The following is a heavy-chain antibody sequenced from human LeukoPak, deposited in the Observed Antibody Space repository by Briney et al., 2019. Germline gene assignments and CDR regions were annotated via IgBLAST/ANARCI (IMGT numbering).Heavy chain of an antibody. CDR1: GFTFSSYA. CDR2: ISGSGGST. J-gene: IGHJ4*02. Sequence: GGSLRLSCAASGFTFSSYAMSWVRQAPGKGLEWVSAISGSGGSTYYADSVKGRFTISRDNSKNTLYLQMNSLRAEDTAVYYCAKDLMPVVVAAAGPFDYWGQGTLVTVSS. CDR3: AKDLMPVVVAAAGPFDY. D-gene: IGHD6-13*01. V-gene: IGHV3-23*01.